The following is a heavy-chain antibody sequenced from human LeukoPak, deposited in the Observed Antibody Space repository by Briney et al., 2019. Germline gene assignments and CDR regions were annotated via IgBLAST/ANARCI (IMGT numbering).Heavy chain of an antibody. CDR2: IKQDGSER. Sequence: PGGSLRLSCAASGFTFSSYEMNWVRQAPGKGLEWVADIKQDGSERNYVDSVKGRFTISRDNTKNSLYLQMNSLRIEDTAVYYCARDRYYYDSSGYIFDYWGQGTLVTVSS. D-gene: IGHD3-22*01. J-gene: IGHJ4*02. CDR1: GFTFSSYE. V-gene: IGHV3-7*01. CDR3: ARDRYYYDSSGYIFDY.